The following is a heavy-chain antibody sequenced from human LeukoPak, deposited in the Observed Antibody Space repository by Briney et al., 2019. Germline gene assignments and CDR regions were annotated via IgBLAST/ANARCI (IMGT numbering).Heavy chain of an antibody. D-gene: IGHD3-10*01. V-gene: IGHV3-21*01. J-gene: IGHJ4*02. CDR1: GFIFSHHG. Sequence: PGGSLRLSCATSGFIFSHHGMNWVRQAPGKGLEWVSSISSSSSYIYYADSVKGRFTISRDNAKNSLYLQMNSLRAEDTAVYYCARVRGASYYFDYWGQGTLVTVSS. CDR2: ISSSSSYI. CDR3: ARVRGASYYFDY.